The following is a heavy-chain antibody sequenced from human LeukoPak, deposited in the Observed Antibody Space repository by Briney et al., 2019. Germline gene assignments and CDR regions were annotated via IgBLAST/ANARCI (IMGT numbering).Heavy chain of an antibody. CDR2: ISGSGGST. D-gene: IGHD3-22*01. Sequence: GGSLRLSCAASGFTFSSYAMRWVRQAPGKGLEWVSAISGSGGSTYYADSVKGRFTISRDNSKNTLYLQMNSLRAEDTAVYYCATYYYDSSGYYAYPYAFDIWGQGTMVTVSS. J-gene: IGHJ3*02. V-gene: IGHV3-23*01. CDR3: ATYYYDSSGYYAYPYAFDI. CDR1: GFTFSSYA.